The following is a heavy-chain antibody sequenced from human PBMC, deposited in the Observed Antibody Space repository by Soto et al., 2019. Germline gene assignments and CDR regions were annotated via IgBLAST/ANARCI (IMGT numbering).Heavy chain of an antibody. V-gene: IGHV6-1*01. Sequence: SQTLSLTCGISGDSVSSNSAAWNWLRQSPSRGLEWLGRTYYRSKWYNDYAVSVESRITINPDTSKNHFSLQLNFVTPEDTAVYFCARGEQYSGRIFDYWGQGALVTVSS. CDR3: ARGEQYSGRIFDY. D-gene: IGHD1-26*01. J-gene: IGHJ4*02. CDR2: TYYRSKWYN. CDR1: GDSVSSNSAA.